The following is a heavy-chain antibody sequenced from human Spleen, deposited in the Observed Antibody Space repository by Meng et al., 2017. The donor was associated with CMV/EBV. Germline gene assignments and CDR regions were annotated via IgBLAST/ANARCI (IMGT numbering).Heavy chain of an antibody. CDR3: AKSAMTIFGVASLYYFDH. D-gene: IGHD3-3*01. Sequence: GESLKISCAASGFIFRNHGMHWVRQAPGKGLEWVAFIRYDGNTKYYTDSVRGRFTISRDDSKNTLYLQMNSLRPEDTAVYHCAKSAMTIFGVASLYYFDHWGQGTLVTVSS. CDR2: IRYDGNTK. J-gene: IGHJ4*02. V-gene: IGHV3-30*02. CDR1: GFIFRNHG.